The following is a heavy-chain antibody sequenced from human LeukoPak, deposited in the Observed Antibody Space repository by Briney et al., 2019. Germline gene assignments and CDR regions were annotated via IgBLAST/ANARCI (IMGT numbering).Heavy chain of an antibody. D-gene: IGHD3-10*01. CDR1: GGSISSSSYY. CDR3: AHVRAGGGY. CDR2: IYYSGST. J-gene: IGHJ4*02. V-gene: IGHV4-39*01. Sequence: SETLSLTCTVSGGSISSSSYYWGWIRQPPGKGLEWIRSIYYSGSTYYNPSLKSRVTISVDTSKNQFSLKLSSVTAADTAVYYCAHVRAGGGYWGQGTLVTVSS.